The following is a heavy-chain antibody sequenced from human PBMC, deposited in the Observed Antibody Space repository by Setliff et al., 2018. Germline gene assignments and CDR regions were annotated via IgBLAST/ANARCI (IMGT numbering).Heavy chain of an antibody. CDR3: ARHPYYYGSGTYLDNNNRWFDP. D-gene: IGHD3-10*01. CDR1: GYSFTTYW. CDR2: IYPGDSDT. Sequence: GESLKISCKASGYSFTTYWIGWVRQMPGKGLEWMGTIYPGDSDTKYSPSFQGQVTISVDKSINTAYLQWSSLRASDTAIYYCARHPYYYGSGTYLDNNNRWFDPWGQGTLVTVSS. V-gene: IGHV5-51*01. J-gene: IGHJ5*02.